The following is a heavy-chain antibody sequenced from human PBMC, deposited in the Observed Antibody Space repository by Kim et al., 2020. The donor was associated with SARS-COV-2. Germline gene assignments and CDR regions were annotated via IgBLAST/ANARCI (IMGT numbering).Heavy chain of an antibody. D-gene: IGHD3-22*01. J-gene: IGHJ4*02. Sequence: YHPSRNSRVTISVDSSKNQFSLKLSSVTAADTAVYYCARHYDSSGFYFDYWGQGTLVTVSS. CDR3: ARHYDSSGFYFDY. V-gene: IGHV4-61*07.